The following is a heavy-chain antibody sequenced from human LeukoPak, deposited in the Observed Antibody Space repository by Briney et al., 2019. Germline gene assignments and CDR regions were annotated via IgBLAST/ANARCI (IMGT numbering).Heavy chain of an antibody. CDR1: GFTFSSYG. CDR2: MHSDGTNK. J-gene: IGHJ5*02. V-gene: IGHV3-30*02. CDR3: AKAHEYSSSS. Sequence: PGGSLRLSCAASGFTFSSYGMHWVRQAPGKGLEWVTFMHSDGTNKYYADSVKGRFTISRDNSKNTLYLQMNSLRAEDTAVYYCAKAHEYSSSSWGQGTLVTVSS. D-gene: IGHD6-13*01.